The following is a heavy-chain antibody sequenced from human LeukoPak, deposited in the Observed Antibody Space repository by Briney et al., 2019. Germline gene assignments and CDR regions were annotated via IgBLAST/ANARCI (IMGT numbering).Heavy chain of an antibody. D-gene: IGHD3-3*01. Sequence: ASVKVSCKASGYTFSGYAVHWVRQAPGQRFEWMGWINAGNGHTKYSQNFQGRVTITRDSSANIVYMELSSLTSEDTAVYYCARLYYDFWSGTSSGWFDPWGQGTLVTVSS. V-gene: IGHV1-3*01. CDR3: ARLYYDFWSGTSSGWFDP. CDR2: INAGNGHT. CDR1: GYTFSGYA. J-gene: IGHJ5*02.